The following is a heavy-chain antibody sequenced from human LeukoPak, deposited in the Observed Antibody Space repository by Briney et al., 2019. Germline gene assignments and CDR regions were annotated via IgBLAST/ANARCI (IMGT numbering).Heavy chain of an antibody. CDR2: IIPILGIA. CDR1: GGTFSSYA. V-gene: IGHV1-69*04. D-gene: IGHD3-10*01. CDR3: ARILTTRGVTTSYYYYYGMDV. J-gene: IGHJ6*02. Sequence: SVKVSCKASGGTFSSYAISWVRQAPGQGLEWMGRIIPILGIANYAQKFQGRVTITADKSTSTAYMELSSRRSEDTAVYYCARILTTRGVTTSYYYYYGMDVWGQGTTVTVSS.